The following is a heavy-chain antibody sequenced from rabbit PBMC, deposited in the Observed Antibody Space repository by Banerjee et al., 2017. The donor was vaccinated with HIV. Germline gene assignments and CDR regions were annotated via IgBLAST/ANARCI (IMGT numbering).Heavy chain of an antibody. J-gene: IGHJ4*01. CDR2: MDAGSSGST. CDR1: GFTLSSYW. CDR3: ARCPSSSGDYGGYYFNL. Sequence: QSLEESGGDLVKPGASLTLTCTASGFTLSSYWICWVRQAPGKGLEWIACMDAGSSGSTNYASWAKGRFTISRTSSTTVTLQMTSLTAADTATYFCARCPSSSGDYGGYYFNLWGPGTLVTVS. D-gene: IGHD1-1*01. V-gene: IGHV1S40*01.